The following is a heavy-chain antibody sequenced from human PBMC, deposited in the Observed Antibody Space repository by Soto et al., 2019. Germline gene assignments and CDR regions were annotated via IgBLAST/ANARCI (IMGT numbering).Heavy chain of an antibody. D-gene: IGHD6-19*01. CDR3: XXDGGWSLAVAGLFXX. Sequence: GSLRLSCVVSGSTFSSDDMSWVRQAPGRGLEWVSGISDSGGSTYYADSVKGRFTISRDNAKNTLYLQMKSLRVEDTALYYCXXDGGWSLAVAGLFXXWGPGTXXTVSS. CDR1: GSTFSSDD. V-gene: IGHV3-23*01. CDR2: ISDSGGST. J-gene: IGHJ4*02.